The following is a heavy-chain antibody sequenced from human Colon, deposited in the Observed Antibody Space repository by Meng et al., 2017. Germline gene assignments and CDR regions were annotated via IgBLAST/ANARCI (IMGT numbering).Heavy chain of an antibody. CDR2: IKGDGSEQ. CDR3: CKSSVTTGIDAFDI. J-gene: IGHJ3*02. Sequence: GGSLRLSCAASGFTFSTYWMSWVRQAPGKGLEWVANIKGDGSEQYYVDSVRGRFTISRDNAKNSLYLQMNSLRAEDTAIYYCCKSSVTTGIDAFDIWGQGTMVTVSS. CDR1: GFTFSTYW. V-gene: IGHV3-7*01. D-gene: IGHD4-17*01.